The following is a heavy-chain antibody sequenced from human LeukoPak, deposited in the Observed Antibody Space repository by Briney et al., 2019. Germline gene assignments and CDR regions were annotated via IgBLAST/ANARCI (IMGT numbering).Heavy chain of an antibody. Sequence: GGSLRLSCAASGFIFSDYAMSWVRQAPGKGLEWVSAISSSGDTTYHAASVKGRFTISRDNSKNTLYLQMNSLRAEDTAVYYCAKLQSPTTSGYSSGWTFDYWGQGTLVTVSS. CDR1: GFIFSDYA. J-gene: IGHJ4*02. CDR2: ISSSGDTT. CDR3: AKLQSPTTSGYSSGWTFDY. D-gene: IGHD6-19*01. V-gene: IGHV3-23*01.